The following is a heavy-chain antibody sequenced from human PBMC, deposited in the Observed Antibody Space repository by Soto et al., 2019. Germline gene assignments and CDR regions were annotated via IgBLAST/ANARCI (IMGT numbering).Heavy chain of an antibody. CDR1: GFSLSTSGVG. V-gene: IGHV2-5*02. CDR2: IYWDDDK. J-gene: IGHJ4*02. Sequence: SGPTLVNPTQTLTLTCTFSGFSLSTSGVGVGWIRQPPGKALEWLALIYWDDDKRYSPSLKSRLTITKDTSKNQVVLTMTNMDPVDTATYYCARRYCSSTSCPFAFDYWGQGTLVPVSS. CDR3: ARRYCSSTSCPFAFDY. D-gene: IGHD2-2*01.